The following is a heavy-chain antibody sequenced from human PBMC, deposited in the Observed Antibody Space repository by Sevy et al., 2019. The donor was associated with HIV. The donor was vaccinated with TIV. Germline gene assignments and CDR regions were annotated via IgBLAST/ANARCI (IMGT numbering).Heavy chain of an antibody. J-gene: IGHJ6*02. CDR1: GFTLSDYY. D-gene: IGHD4-17*01. CDR3: ARDHVKDGDLGDYYYFAMDV. Sequence: GGSLRLSCAGSGFTLSDYYMSWIRQAPGKGLQWISYISGSGDAIYYADSVKGRFTISRDNAKNSVYLQMNSLRAEETAVYYCARDHVKDGDLGDYYYFAMDVWGQGTTVTVSS. CDR2: ISGSGDAI. V-gene: IGHV3-11*01.